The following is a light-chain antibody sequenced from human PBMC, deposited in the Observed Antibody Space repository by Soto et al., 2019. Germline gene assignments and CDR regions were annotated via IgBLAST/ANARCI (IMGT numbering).Light chain of an antibody. V-gene: IGLV2-14*01. CDR1: SRDFSDHNH. Sequence: QSALTQPASVSGSPGQSITISCTGTSRDFSDHNHVPWYQHHPGKAPKLIIYEVSNRPSGVSNRFSGSKSGNTASLTISGLQAEDEADYYYSSYTNSGVFGTGTKLTVL. CDR2: EVS. CDR3: SSYTNSGV. J-gene: IGLJ1*01.